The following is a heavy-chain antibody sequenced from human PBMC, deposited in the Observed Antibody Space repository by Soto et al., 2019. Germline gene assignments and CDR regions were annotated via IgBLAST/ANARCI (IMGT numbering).Heavy chain of an antibody. CDR3: AREERKGIISWFDP. CDR1: GGSISTYY. D-gene: IGHD2-21*01. V-gene: IGHV4-59*01. J-gene: IGHJ5*02. CDR2: IYYSGST. Sequence: SETLSLTCTVSGGSISTYYWSWIRQPPGKGLEWIGYIYYSGSTSYNPSLKSRVTISVDTSKNQFSLKLRSVTAADTAVYFCAREERKGIISWFDPWGQGTPVTVSS.